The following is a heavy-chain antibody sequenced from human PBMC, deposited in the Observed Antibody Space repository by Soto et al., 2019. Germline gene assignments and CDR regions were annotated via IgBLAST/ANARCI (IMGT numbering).Heavy chain of an antibody. D-gene: IGHD2-15*01. CDR1: GYTFTGYA. V-gene: IGHV1-3*01. CDR3: AKGELSYCRGGSCYYFDY. Sequence: APVKVSCKASGYTFTGYALHWVLQAPGQRLEWMGWINAGNGNTKYSQKFQGRFTITRDTSASTAYMELSSLRSEDTAVYYCAKGELSYCRGGSCYYFDYCGQGTVVTVSS. CDR2: INAGNGNT. J-gene: IGHJ4*02.